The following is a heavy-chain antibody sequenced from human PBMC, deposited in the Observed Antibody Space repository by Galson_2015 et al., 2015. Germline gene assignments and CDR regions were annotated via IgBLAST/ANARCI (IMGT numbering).Heavy chain of an antibody. Sequence: QSGAEVKEPGGSLKISCKGSGYSFTNYWIGWVRQMPGEGLEWMGIIYPGGSDTKYSPSFQGQVTISADKSISTAYLQWSSLKASDTAMYYCARRSGLTFDYWGQGTLVTVSS. J-gene: IGHJ4*02. D-gene: IGHD3-10*01. CDR3: ARRSGLTFDY. V-gene: IGHV5-51*03. CDR2: IYPGGSDT. CDR1: GYSFTNYW.